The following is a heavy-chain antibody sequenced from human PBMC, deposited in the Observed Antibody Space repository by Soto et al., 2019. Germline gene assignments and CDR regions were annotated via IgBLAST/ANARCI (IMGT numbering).Heavy chain of an antibody. CDR2: ISYDGSNK. Sequence: GGSLRLSCAASGFTFSSYGMHWVRQAPGKGLEWVAVISYDGSNKYYADSVKGRFTISRDNSKNTLYLQMNSLRAEDTAVYYCAKDRTPQWELLNYWGQGTLVTVSS. D-gene: IGHD1-26*01. J-gene: IGHJ4*02. CDR3: AKDRTPQWELLNY. CDR1: GFTFSSYG. V-gene: IGHV3-30*18.